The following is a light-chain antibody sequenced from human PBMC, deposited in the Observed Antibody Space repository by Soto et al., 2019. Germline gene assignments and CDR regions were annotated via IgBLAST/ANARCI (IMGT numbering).Light chain of an antibody. V-gene: IGKV1-5*01. Sequence: DIQMTQSPSTLSASIGERVTISFRASQSVNHWLAWYQRKPGKAPKLLIHDASTLESGIPSRFSGSGSGTEFTLTISSLQPDDFATYYCQQYNSYWTFGQGTKVDIK. J-gene: IGKJ1*01. CDR3: QQYNSYWT. CDR2: DAS. CDR1: QSVNHW.